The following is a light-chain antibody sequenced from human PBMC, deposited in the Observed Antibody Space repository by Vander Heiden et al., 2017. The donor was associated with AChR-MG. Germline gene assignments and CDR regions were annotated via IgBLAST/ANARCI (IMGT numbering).Light chain of an antibody. J-gene: IGKJ1*01. CDR3: QQRDSTPRT. V-gene: IGKV1-39*01. CDR2: AAS. Sequence: DIQMTQSPSSLSASVGDRVTITCRASQSISSYLNWYQQKPGKAPKLLIYAASSFQSGVPSRFSGSGSGTDFTLTISRLQPEDFATYYCQQRDSTPRTFGQGTKVEIK. CDR1: QSISSY.